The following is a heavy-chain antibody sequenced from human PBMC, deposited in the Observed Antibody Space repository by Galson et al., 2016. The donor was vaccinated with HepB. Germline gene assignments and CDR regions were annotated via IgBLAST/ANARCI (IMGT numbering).Heavy chain of an antibody. CDR2: INPTGGGT. D-gene: IGHD3-16*01. CDR3: ARGGNRTWGAGDY. CDR1: GYTFTTYY. Sequence: SVKVSCKASGYTFTTYYIHWVRQAPGQGLEWMGIINPTGGGTSFAPEFQDRATLTRDTSARTVYMELSSLTSEDTAVYFCARGGNRTWGAGDYWGQGTLVTVSS. V-gene: IGHV1-46*01. J-gene: IGHJ4*02.